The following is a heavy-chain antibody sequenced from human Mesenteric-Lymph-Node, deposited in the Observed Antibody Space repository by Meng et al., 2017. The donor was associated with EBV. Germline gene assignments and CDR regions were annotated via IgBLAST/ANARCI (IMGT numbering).Heavy chain of an antibody. CDR3: RYYYDSSGYSLNY. Sequence: QVQLQQWRAGLLKPSETLSLTFAVYGGSFSGYYWSWIRQPPGKGLEWIGEINHSGSTNYNPSLKSRVTISVDTSKNQFSLKLSSVTAADTAVYYCRYYYDSSGYSLNYWGQGTLVTVSS. J-gene: IGHJ4*02. CDR1: GGSFSGYY. D-gene: IGHD3-22*01. V-gene: IGHV4-34*01. CDR2: INHSGST.